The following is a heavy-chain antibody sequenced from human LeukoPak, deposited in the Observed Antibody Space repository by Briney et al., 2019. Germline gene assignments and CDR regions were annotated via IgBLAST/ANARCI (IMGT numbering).Heavy chain of an antibody. CDR2: IYYSGST. CDR3: ARRTVLDELTGEYYYYGMDV. D-gene: IGHD7-27*01. CDR1: GGSISSYY. Sequence: SETLSLTCTVSGGSISSYYWSWIRQPPGKGLEWIGYIYYSGSTNYNPSLKSRVTISVDTSKNQFSLKLSSVTAADTAEYYCARRTVLDELTGEYYYYGMDVWGQGTTVTVSS. J-gene: IGHJ6*02. V-gene: IGHV4-59*08.